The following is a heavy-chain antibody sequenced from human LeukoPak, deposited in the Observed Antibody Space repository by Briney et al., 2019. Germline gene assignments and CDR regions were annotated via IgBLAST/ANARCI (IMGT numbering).Heavy chain of an antibody. Sequence: PGGSLRLSCAASGFTFSSYWMHWVRQAPGKVMVWVSRINSDGISTSYADSVKGRFTISRDNAKNTLYLQMNSLRAEDTAVYYCARSTPLGYCTNGVCPGAFDIWGQGTMVTVSS. CDR3: ARSTPLGYCTNGVCPGAFDI. CDR1: GFTFSSYW. D-gene: IGHD2-8*01. V-gene: IGHV3-74*01. J-gene: IGHJ3*02. CDR2: INSDGIST.